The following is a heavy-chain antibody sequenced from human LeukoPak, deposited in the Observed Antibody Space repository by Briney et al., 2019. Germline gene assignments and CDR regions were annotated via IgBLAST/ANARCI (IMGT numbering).Heavy chain of an antibody. Sequence: VASVKVSCKASGYTFTGYYMHWVRQAPGQGLEWMGWINPNSGVTKYAQEYLGRVTMTRDTSISTAYMELSSLRSDDTAVYFCARDLKSYGPLGPLDYWGQGTLVTVSS. CDR2: INPNSGVT. J-gene: IGHJ4*02. D-gene: IGHD5-18*01. CDR3: ARDLKSYGPLGPLDY. V-gene: IGHV1-2*02. CDR1: GYTFTGYY.